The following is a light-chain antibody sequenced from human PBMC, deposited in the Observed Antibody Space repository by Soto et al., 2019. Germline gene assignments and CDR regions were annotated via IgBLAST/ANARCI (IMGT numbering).Light chain of an antibody. CDR1: NSDVGGYNY. Sequence: QSVLTQPASVSGSPGQSITISCTGTNSDVGGYNYVSWYQQHPGKAPKLMIYDVSNRPSGVSNRFSGSKSGNTASLTISGLQAEDEADYYCSSYTSSSTLVFGTGTKVTVL. J-gene: IGLJ1*01. CDR3: SSYTSSSTLV. CDR2: DVS. V-gene: IGLV2-14*01.